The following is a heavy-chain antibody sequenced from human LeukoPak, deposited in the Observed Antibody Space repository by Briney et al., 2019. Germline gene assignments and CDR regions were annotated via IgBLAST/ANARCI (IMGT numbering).Heavy chain of an antibody. V-gene: IGHV4-59*12. D-gene: IGHD3-22*01. Sequence: PSETLSLTCTVSGGSISSYYWSWIRQPPGKGLEWIGYIYYSGSTNYNPSLKSRVTISVDTSKNQLSLKLSSVTAADTAVYYCARVSYDSSGYGYWGQGTLVTVSS. CDR1: GGSISSYY. CDR2: IYYSGST. J-gene: IGHJ4*02. CDR3: ARVSYDSSGYGY.